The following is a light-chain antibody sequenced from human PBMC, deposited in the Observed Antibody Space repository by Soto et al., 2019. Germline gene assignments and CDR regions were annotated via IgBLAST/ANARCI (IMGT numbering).Light chain of an antibody. CDR3: QQYNNWPPQFT. Sequence: EIVLTHSPGTLSLSPGERVTLSCRASQSLSSGYLAWYQQKFGQAPGLLMYGASVRATGVPTRFSGSGSGTVFTLTISSLQSEDFAVYFYQQYNNWPPQFTFGGGTKVDIK. V-gene: IGKV3-15*01. CDR2: GAS. J-gene: IGKJ4*01. CDR1: QSLSSGY.